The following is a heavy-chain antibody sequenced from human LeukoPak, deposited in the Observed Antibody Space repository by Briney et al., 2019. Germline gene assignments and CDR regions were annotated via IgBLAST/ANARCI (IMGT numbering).Heavy chain of an antibody. CDR2: IYYSGST. CDR3: ATTSSYYYDSSGYQFDY. J-gene: IGHJ4*02. D-gene: IGHD3-22*01. V-gene: IGHV4-30-4*01. CDR1: GGTISSGDYY. Sequence: PSQTLSLTCTVAGGTISSGDYYWSWIRQPPGKGLEWIGYIYYSGSTYYNPSLKSRVTISVDTSKNQFSLKLSSVTAADTAVYYCATTSSYYYDSSGYQFDYWGQGTLVTVSS.